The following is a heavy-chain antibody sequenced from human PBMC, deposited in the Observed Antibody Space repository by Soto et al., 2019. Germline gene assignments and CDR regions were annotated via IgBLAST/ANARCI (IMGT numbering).Heavy chain of an antibody. CDR2: INSDGSST. J-gene: IGHJ4*02. Sequence: GASLKISCAASGLIFSSYWMHWVRQAPGKGLVWVSRINSDGSSTSYADSVKGRFTISRDNAKNTLYLQMNSLRAEDTAVYYCASSLLTPFDYWGQGTLVTVSS. D-gene: IGHD7-27*01. V-gene: IGHV3-74*01. CDR3: ASSLLTPFDY. CDR1: GLIFSSYW.